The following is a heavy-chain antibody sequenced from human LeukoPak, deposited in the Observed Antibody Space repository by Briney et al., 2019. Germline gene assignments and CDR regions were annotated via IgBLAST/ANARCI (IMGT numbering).Heavy chain of an antibody. Sequence: ASVKVSCKASGYTFTGYYMHWVRQAPGQGLEWMGWISAYNGNTNYAQKLQGRATMTTDTSTSTAYMELRSLRSDDTAVYYCASLPQYYYDSSGYYEDAFDIWGQGTMVTVSS. CDR2: ISAYNGNT. V-gene: IGHV1-18*04. CDR1: GYTFTGYY. CDR3: ASLPQYYYDSSGYYEDAFDI. J-gene: IGHJ3*02. D-gene: IGHD3-22*01.